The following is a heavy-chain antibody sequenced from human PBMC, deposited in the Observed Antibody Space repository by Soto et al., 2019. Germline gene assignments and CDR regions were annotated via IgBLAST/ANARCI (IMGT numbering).Heavy chain of an antibody. J-gene: IGHJ4*02. D-gene: IGHD3-9*01. Sequence: ASVKVSCKASGYTLTGYGISWVRQAPGQGLEWMGWISAYNGNTNYAQKLQGRVTMTTDTSTSTAYMELRSLRSDDTAVYYCARHYDILTGYYSFDYWGQGTLVTVSS. CDR3: ARHYDILTGYYSFDY. CDR2: ISAYNGNT. V-gene: IGHV1-18*01. CDR1: GYTLTGYG.